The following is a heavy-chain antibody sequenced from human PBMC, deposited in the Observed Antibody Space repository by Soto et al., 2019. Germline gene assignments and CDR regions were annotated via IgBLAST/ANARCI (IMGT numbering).Heavy chain of an antibody. V-gene: IGHV4-34*01. Sequence: SETLSLTCAVYGGSFSDYSWTWIRQPPGKGLEWIGEINHSGSTYYNPSLKSRVTISVDTSKNQFSLKLSSVTAADTAVYYCARERATYYYGSGRGSGMDVWGQGTTVTVSS. D-gene: IGHD3-10*01. CDR1: GGSFSDYS. CDR2: INHSGST. CDR3: ARERATYYYGSGRGSGMDV. J-gene: IGHJ6*02.